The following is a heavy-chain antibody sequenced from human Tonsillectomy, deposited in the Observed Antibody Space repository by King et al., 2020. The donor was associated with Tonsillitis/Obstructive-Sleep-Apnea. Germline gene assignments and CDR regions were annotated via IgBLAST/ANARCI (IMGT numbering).Heavy chain of an antibody. D-gene: IGHD1-26*01. CDR1: GYTFTSYG. CDR3: ARNRGGELSPYYFDY. V-gene: IGHV1-18*01. CDR2: ISAYNGNT. J-gene: IGHJ4*02. Sequence: QVQLVESGAEVKKPGASVKVSCTASGYTFTSYGISWVRQAPGQGLEWMGWISAYNGNTNYAQKLQGRVTMTTDTSTSTAYMELRSLRSDDTAVYYCARNRGGELSPYYFDYWGQGTLVTVSS.